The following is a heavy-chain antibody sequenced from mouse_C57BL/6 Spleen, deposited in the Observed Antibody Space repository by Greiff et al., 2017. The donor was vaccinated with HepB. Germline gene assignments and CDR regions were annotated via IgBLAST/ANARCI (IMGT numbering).Heavy chain of an antibody. D-gene: IGHD1-1*01. CDR2: INPNNGGT. V-gene: IGHV1-26*01. CDR1: GYTFTDYY. J-gene: IGHJ4*01. Sequence: EVQLVESGPELVKPGASVKISCKASGYTFTDYYMNWVKQSHGKSLEWIGDINPNNGGTSYNQKFKGKATLTVDKSSSTAYMELRSLTSEDSAVYYCARGLYFRAMDYWGQGTSVTVSS. CDR3: ARGLYFRAMDY.